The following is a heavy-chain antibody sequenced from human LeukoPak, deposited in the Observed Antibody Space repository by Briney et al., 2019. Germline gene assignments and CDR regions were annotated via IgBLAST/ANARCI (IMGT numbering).Heavy chain of an antibody. CDR3: ASGRVRRDAFDI. V-gene: IGHV1-69*13. Sequence: SVKVSCKASGGTFSSYAISWVRQAPGQGLEWMGGIIPIFGTANYAQKFQGRVTITADESTSTAYMELSSLRSEDTAVYYCASGRVRRDAFDIWGQGTMVTVSS. CDR2: IIPIFGTA. J-gene: IGHJ3*02. CDR1: GGTFSSYA. D-gene: IGHD1-1*01.